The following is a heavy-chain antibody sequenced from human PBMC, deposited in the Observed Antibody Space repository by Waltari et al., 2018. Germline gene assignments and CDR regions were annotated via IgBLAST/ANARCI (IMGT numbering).Heavy chain of an antibody. V-gene: IGHV1-69*05. D-gene: IGHD1-1*01. CDR2: ISPIVGTA. Sequence: QVLLVQSGAEVMNPGSSVKVSCKASGGTFSSYALSWVRQAPGQGLEWMGWISPIVGTANYAQKFQGRVTITTDKSTSKAYMELSSLRSEDTAVYYCARVGTGQGGYNWSRWYFDLWGRGTLVTVSS. CDR1: GGTFSSYA. CDR3: ARVGTGQGGYNWSRWYFDL. J-gene: IGHJ2*01.